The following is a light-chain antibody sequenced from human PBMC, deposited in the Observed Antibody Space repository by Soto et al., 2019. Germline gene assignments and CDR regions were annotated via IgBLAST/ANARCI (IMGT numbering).Light chain of an antibody. Sequence: EILITQSPATLSVSPGERATLSCRASQSVSSNLAWYQQKPGQAPRLLIYGASTRATGIPARLSGSGSGTEFTLTIRSLQSEDFAVYYCQQYNNWPTFGQGTKVDIK. CDR1: QSVSSN. CDR2: GAS. V-gene: IGKV3-15*01. CDR3: QQYNNWPT. J-gene: IGKJ1*01.